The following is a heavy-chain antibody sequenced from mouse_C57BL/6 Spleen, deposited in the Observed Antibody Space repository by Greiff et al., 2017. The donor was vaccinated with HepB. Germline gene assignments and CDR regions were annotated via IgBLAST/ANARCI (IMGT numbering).Heavy chain of an antibody. CDR2: IHPNSGST. CDR3: ARFTYDYDAMDY. J-gene: IGHJ4*01. D-gene: IGHD6-5*01. Sequence: QVQLQQPWAELVKPGASVKLSCKASGYTFTSYWMHWVKQRPGQGLEWIGMIHPNSGSTNYNEKFKSKATLTVDKSSSTAYMQLSSLTSEDSAVYYCARFTYDYDAMDYWGQGTSVTVSS. CDR1: GYTFTSYW. V-gene: IGHV1-64*01.